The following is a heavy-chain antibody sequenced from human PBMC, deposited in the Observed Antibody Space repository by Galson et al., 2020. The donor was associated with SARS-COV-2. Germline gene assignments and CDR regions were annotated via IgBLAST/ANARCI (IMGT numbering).Heavy chain of an antibody. Sequence: SGPTLVKPTQTLTLTCTFSGFSLSTSGMCVSWIRQPPGKALEWLALIDWDDDKYSSTSLKTRLTISKDTSKNQVVLTMTNMDPVDTATYYCARIAVAGTAFDYYYYYGMDVWGQGTTVTVSS. CDR3: ARIAVAGTAFDYYYYYGMDV. CDR1: GFSLSTSGMC. D-gene: IGHD6-19*01. CDR2: IDWDDDK. J-gene: IGHJ6*02. V-gene: IGHV2-70*01.